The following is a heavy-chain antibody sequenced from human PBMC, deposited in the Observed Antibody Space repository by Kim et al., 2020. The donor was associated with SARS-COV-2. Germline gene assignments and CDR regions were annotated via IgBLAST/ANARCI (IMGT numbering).Heavy chain of an antibody. D-gene: IGHD2-2*02. CDR3: AREGRGLDCSSTSCYTFDP. V-gene: IGHV1-3*01. J-gene: IGHJ5*02. Sequence: ASVKVSCKASGYTFTSYAMHWVRQAPGQRLEWMGWINAGNGNTKYSQKFQGRVTITRDTSASTAYMELSSLRSEDTAVYYCAREGRGLDCSSTSCYTFDPWGQGTLVTVSS. CDR1: GYTFTSYA. CDR2: INAGNGNT.